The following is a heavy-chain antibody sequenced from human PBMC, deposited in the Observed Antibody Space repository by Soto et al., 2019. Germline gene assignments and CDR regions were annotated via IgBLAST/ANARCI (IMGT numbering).Heavy chain of an antibody. CDR2: INPSGGST. CDR1: GYTFTSYY. D-gene: IGHD2-15*01. J-gene: IGHJ4*02. Sequence: QVQLVQSGAEVKKPGASVKVSCKASGYTFTSYYMHWVRQAPGQGLEWMGIINPSGGSTSYAQKSQGRVTMTRDTSTSTVYMELSSLRPEDTAVYYCARDSPLVAAKDYWGQGTLVTVSS. CDR3: ARDSPLVAAKDY. V-gene: IGHV1-46*01.